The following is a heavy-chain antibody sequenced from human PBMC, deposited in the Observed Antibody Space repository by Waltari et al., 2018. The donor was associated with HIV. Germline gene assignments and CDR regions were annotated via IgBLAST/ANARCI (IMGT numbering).Heavy chain of an antibody. CDR1: GFTFEPYS. J-gene: IGHJ3*01. V-gene: IGHV3-21*06. CDR3: GAFLCAEDCRDGFDV. D-gene: IGHD2-21*02. Sequence: ESGGGRAKPGGTLKLSCPCSGFTFEPYSVRWTPQTPGRGLEWISSISDDSSFIYYADSVKGRFTVSRDNVRNSVFLQINDVRAEDTATYFCGAFLCAEDCRDGFDVWGQGTMVTVS. CDR2: ISDDSSFI.